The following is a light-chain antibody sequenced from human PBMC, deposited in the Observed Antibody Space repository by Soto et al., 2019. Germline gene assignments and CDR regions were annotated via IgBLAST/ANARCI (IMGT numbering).Light chain of an antibody. CDR2: GAS. CDR3: LQYDDWPQT. V-gene: IGKV3-15*01. Sequence: EIVMTQSPATLSVSPGERATLSCGASQSVRTYLAWYQQKPGQAPRLLIHGASTRAPGIPARFSGSGSGTDFTLTISSLQSEDFAVYYCLQYDDWPQTFGQGTKVDIK. J-gene: IGKJ1*01. CDR1: QSVRTY.